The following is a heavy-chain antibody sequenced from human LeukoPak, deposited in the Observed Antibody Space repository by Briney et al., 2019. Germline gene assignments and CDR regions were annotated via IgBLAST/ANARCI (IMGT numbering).Heavy chain of an antibody. D-gene: IGHD2/OR15-2a*01. CDR2: ISSSTTYI. CDR1: GFTFSNYS. V-gene: IGHV3-21*01. Sequence: GSLRLSCAASGFTFSNYSVNWVRQAPGKGLEWVSSISSSTTYIYYAGSVKGRFTISRDNAKNSLYLQLNSLRAEDTAVYYCTRISVVSTFRSPKYYFDYWGQGTLVTVSS. CDR3: TRISVVSTFRSPKYYFDY. J-gene: IGHJ4*02.